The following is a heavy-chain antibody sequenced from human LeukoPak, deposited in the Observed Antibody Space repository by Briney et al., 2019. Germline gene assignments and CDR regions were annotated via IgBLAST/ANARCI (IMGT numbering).Heavy chain of an antibody. Sequence: PGRSLRLSCAASGFTFDDYAMHWVRQAPGKGLEWVSGISWNSGSIGYADSVKGRFTISRDNAKNSLYLQMNSLRAEDTALYYCAKAYAFWSGYFNGMDVWGQGTTVTVSS. V-gene: IGHV3-9*01. D-gene: IGHD3-3*01. CDR1: GFTFDDYA. CDR2: ISWNSGSI. CDR3: AKAYAFWSGYFNGMDV. J-gene: IGHJ6*02.